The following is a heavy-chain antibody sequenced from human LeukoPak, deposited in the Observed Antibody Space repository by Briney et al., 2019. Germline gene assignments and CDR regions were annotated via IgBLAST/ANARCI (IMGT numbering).Heavy chain of an antibody. Sequence: ASVKVSCKASGYAFTNYGIAWVRQAPGQGLEWIGWISADNGNTNYAQKLQGRVTMTTDTSTSTAYMELRSLRSDDTAVYYCARVVLGDYGNYYYYMDVWGKGTTVTVSS. D-gene: IGHD4-17*01. CDR2: ISADNGNT. V-gene: IGHV1-18*01. J-gene: IGHJ6*03. CDR1: GYAFTNYG. CDR3: ARVVLGDYGNYYYYMDV.